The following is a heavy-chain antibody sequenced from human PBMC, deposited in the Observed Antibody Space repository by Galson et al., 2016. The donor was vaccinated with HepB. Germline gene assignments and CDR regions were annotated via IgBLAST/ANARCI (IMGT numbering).Heavy chain of an antibody. V-gene: IGHV4-30-2*01. CDR2: IYYSGGT. CDR3: ASTLGYCSGGSCHTDAFDI. D-gene: IGHD2-15*01. J-gene: IGHJ3*02. Sequence: TLSLTCAVSGGSISSGGHSWSWIRQPPGKGLEWIGYIYYSGGTYYNPSLKRRATISEDRSKNQFSLKLNSVTAADTAVYYCASTLGYCSGGSCHTDAFDIWGQGTMVTVSS. CDR1: GGSISSGGHS.